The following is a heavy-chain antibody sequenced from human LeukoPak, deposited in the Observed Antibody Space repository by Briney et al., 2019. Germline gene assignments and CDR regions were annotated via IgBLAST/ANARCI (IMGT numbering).Heavy chain of an antibody. D-gene: IGHD3-22*01. CDR1: GGSISNGDHY. Sequence: PSETLSLTCTVSGGSISNGDHYWSWIRQHPGKGLEWIGHIYYSGSTYYNPSLKSRVTISVDTSKNQFSLKLSSVTAADTAVYYCARGGSGYYDSSGYSDYWGQGTLVTVSS. V-gene: IGHV4-30-4*08. CDR2: IYYSGST. J-gene: IGHJ4*02. CDR3: ARGGSGYYDSSGYSDY.